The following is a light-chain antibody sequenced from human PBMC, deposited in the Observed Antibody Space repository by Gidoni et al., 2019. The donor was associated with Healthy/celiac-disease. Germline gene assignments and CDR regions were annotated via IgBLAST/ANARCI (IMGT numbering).Light chain of an antibody. CDR3: QQNYGTPRLT. Sequence: DIQISQSPASLSASVGDRVTISCRASQSISSYLTWYQQKTGKAPKLLIYAASRLQSAVTSRFSGSGAGRDVTLTIISLLPQDFATYYYQQNYGTPRLTFGEGTKVEIK. CDR1: QSISSY. J-gene: IGKJ4*01. CDR2: AAS. V-gene: IGKV1-39*01.